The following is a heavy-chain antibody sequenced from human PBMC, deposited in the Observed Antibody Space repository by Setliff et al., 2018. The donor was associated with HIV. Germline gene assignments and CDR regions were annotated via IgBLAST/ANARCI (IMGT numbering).Heavy chain of an antibody. CDR1: GDSISTYC. CDR3: ARGYTRGYFSHFDY. J-gene: IGHJ4*02. D-gene: IGHD3-22*01. CDR2: IYNTGSA. Sequence: PSETLSLTCTVSGDSISTYCWIWIRQPPGKGLEWIGYIYNTGSAYFNPSLKSRLTISVDTSRNQFSLKLSSVTAADTAVYYCARGYTRGYFSHFDYWGQGTLVTVSS. V-gene: IGHV4-59*06.